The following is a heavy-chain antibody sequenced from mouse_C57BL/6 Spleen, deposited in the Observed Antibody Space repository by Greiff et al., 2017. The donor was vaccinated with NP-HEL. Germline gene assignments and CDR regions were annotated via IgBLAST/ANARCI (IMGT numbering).Heavy chain of an antibody. CDR2: ISSGSSTI. CDR3: ARPYDYGSSYPVSHWYVDV. CDR1: GFTFSDYG. Sequence: EVMLVESGGGLVKPGGSLKLSCAASGFTFSDYGMHWVRQAPEKGLEWVAYISSGSSTIYYADTVKGRFTISRDNAKNTLFLQMTSLRSEATAMYYCARPYDYGSSYPVSHWYVDVWGTGTTVTVSS. V-gene: IGHV5-17*01. D-gene: IGHD1-1*01. J-gene: IGHJ1*03.